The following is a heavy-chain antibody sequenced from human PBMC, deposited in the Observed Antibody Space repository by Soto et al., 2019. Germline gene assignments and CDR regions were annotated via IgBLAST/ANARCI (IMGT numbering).Heavy chain of an antibody. CDR1: GFTFSGSA. D-gene: IGHD3-9*01. V-gene: IGHV3-73*01. CDR2: IRSEANSYAT. Sequence: EVQLVESGGGLVQPGGSLKLSCAASGFTFSGSAMHWVRQASGKGLEWVGRIRSEANSYATAYAASVKGRFTISRDDSKNTAYLQMNSLKTEDTAVYYCTRYFDPNYYYYYMDVWGKGTTVTVSS. J-gene: IGHJ6*03. CDR3: TRYFDPNYYYYYMDV.